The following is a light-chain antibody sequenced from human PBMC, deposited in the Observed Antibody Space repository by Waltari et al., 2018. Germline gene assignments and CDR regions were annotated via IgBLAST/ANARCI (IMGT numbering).Light chain of an antibody. Sequence: DIQMTQSPSSLSASIGDRATISCGESEKIGSYLNWYQQRKGEAPKLLIYATSTLQTEVPSRFSGSGSRTDFTLTISSLQPEDFATYYCQHTFETPYSFGQGTKLESK. CDR3: QHTFETPYS. CDR2: ATS. J-gene: IGKJ2*01. V-gene: IGKV1-39*01. CDR1: EKIGSY.